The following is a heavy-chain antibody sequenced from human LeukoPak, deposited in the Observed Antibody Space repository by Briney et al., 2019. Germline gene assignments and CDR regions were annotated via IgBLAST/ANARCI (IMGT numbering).Heavy chain of an antibody. J-gene: IGHJ6*02. CDR2: ITSRRTTI. D-gene: IGHD1-26*01. V-gene: IGHV3-48*02. Sequence: GGSLRLSCEASGFAFSSYSMNWVRHAPGKGLAWISYITSRRTTISYADSVKGRFTISRDKAKNSLYLQMNSLRDEDTAVSYCARVTSGSYDGVAEYGMDVWGQGTTVTVSS. CDR3: ARVTSGSYDGVAEYGMDV. CDR1: GFAFSSYS.